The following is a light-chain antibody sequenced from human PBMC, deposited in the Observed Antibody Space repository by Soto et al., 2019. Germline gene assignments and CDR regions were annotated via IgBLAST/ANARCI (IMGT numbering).Light chain of an antibody. CDR1: QSISSN. Sequence: EIVLTQSPGTLSLSPGQRATLSCRASQSISSNLAWYQQKPGQAPRLLISDASNRATGIPARFSGSGSGTDFTLTISSLEPEDFGVYYCQQRSNWPPGWTFGQGTKVDIK. CDR3: QQRSNWPPGWT. J-gene: IGKJ1*01. V-gene: IGKV3-11*01. CDR2: DAS.